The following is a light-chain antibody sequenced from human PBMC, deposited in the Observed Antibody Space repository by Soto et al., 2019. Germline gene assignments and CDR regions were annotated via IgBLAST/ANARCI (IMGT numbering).Light chain of an antibody. V-gene: IGLV1-44*01. CDR1: NSNIGRNT. J-gene: IGLJ2*01. Sequence: QSVLTQPPSASRTPGQRVTISCSGSNSNIGRNTVSWYQQVPGTAPKSLIYSDDQRPSGVPDRISGSRSGTSASLAISGLQSGDEAEYYCAAWDDTLRARVFGGGTKVTVL. CDR2: SDD. CDR3: AAWDDTLRARV.